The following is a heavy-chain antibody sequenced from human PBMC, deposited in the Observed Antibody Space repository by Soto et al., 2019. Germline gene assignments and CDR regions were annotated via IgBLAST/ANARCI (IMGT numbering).Heavy chain of an antibody. CDR1: GYTFTNYG. Sequence: QVQLVQSGAEVKKPGASVRVSCKASGYTFTNYGIIWVRRAPGQGVEWMGWVGPYNGNTDHVQNFQGGVTMTTDTSTVTAYMWLGSLSSADTALSYCARCYCSLGSCYTCWHFDLWGRGTLVTVSS. CDR2: VGPYNGNT. D-gene: IGHD2-15*01. J-gene: IGHJ2*01. CDR3: ARCYCSLGSCYTCWHFDL. V-gene: IGHV1-18*04.